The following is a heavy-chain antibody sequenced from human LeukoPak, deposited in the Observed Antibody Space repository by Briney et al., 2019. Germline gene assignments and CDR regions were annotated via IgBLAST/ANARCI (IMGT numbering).Heavy chain of an antibody. D-gene: IGHD3-10*01. Sequence: GGSLRLSCAASGFTVSSNYMSWVRQAPGKGLEWVSVIYSGGSTYYADSVKGRFTISRDNSKNTLYLQMNSLRGEDTAVYYCAKDYYGSGTRGTFDIWGQGTMVTVSS. V-gene: IGHV3-53*01. J-gene: IGHJ3*02. CDR2: IYSGGST. CDR3: AKDYYGSGTRGTFDI. CDR1: GFTVSSNY.